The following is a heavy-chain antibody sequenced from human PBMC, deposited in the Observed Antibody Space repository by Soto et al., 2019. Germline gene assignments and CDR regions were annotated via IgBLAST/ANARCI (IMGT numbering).Heavy chain of an antibody. D-gene: IGHD3-3*01. CDR2: ISYDGGNK. CDR3: ARDKDQYDFCGGTLDS. Sequence: QLVESGGGVVQPERSLKLSCTASNFVFSVYSLHWVRQAPGKGLEWVALISYDGGNKYYADSVKGRFTISRDNSKNTLYLKMNSLRREDTAVYYCARDKDQYDFCGGTLDSWGQGTLVTVSS. V-gene: IGHV3-30-3*01. CDR1: NFVFSVYS. J-gene: IGHJ4*02.